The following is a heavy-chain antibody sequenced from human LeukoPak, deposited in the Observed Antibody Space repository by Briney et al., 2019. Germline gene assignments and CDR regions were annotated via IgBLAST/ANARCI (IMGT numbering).Heavy chain of an antibody. CDR2: MNPNSGNT. Sequence: ASVKVSCKASGYTFTSYDINWVRQAPGQGLEWMGWMNPNSGNTGYAQKFQGRVTMTRSTSISAAYLEVSSLISEGTAVYYCARSSGGRTCDFDYWGQGTLVTVSS. D-gene: IGHD2-15*01. CDR1: GYTFTSYD. CDR3: ARSSGGRTCDFDY. J-gene: IGHJ4*02. V-gene: IGHV1-8*01.